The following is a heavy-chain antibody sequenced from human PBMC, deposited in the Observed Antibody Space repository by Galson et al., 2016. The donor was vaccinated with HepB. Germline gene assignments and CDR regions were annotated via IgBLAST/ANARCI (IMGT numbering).Heavy chain of an antibody. V-gene: IGHV4-39*01. CDR3: ARHLRGYRASYGMDV. Sequence: ETLSLTCTVSGDSISTNSAYWGWIRQSPGRGLEWIGSIYYSGSTFSNPSLKSRLRMSVDTSTNQFSLSLTSVTAADTAVYYCARHLRGYRASYGMDVWGQGTTVTVSS. CDR1: GDSISTNSAY. J-gene: IGHJ6*02. D-gene: IGHD3-3*01. CDR2: IYYSGST.